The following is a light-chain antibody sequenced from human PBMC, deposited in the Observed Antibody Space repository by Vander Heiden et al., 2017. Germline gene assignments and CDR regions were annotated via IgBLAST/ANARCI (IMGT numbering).Light chain of an antibody. J-gene: IGLJ2*01. V-gene: IGLV4-69*01. Sequence: QLVVTQSPSASASLGASVKLTCTLNCRHDNYAIAWHQQQPEKGPRYLMKVNSDGSHSKGDGIPDRFSGSSSGAERYLIISSLQSEDEADYYCQTWGSGIVVFGGGTKLTVL. CDR2: VNSDGSH. CDR3: QTWGSGIVV. CDR1: CRHDNYA.